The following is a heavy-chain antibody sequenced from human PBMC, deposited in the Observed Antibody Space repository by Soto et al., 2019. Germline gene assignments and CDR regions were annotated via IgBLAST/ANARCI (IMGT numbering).Heavy chain of an antibody. CDR1: GGSISSGGYY. CDR3: AGGPANWVLDY. CDR2: IYYSGST. V-gene: IGHV4-31*03. D-gene: IGHD7-27*01. J-gene: IGHJ4*02. Sequence: SETLSLTCTVSGGSISSGGYYWSWIRQHPGKGLEWIGYIYYSGSTYYNPSLKSRVTISVDTSKNQFSLKLSSVTAADTAVYYCAGGPANWVLDYWGQGTLVTVSS.